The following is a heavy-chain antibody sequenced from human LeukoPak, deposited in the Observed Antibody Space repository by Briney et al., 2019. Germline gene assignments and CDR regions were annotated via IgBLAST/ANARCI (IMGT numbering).Heavy chain of an antibody. CDR1: GGTFSSYA. V-gene: IGHV1-69*04. CDR2: IIPILGIA. Sequence: ASVKVSCKASGGTFSSYAISWVRQAPGQGLEWMGRIIPILGIANYAQKFQGRVTITADKSTSTAYMELSSLRSEDTAVYYCAISLEYSSSSYDYWGQGTLVTVSS. CDR3: AISLEYSSSSYDY. J-gene: IGHJ4*02. D-gene: IGHD6-6*01.